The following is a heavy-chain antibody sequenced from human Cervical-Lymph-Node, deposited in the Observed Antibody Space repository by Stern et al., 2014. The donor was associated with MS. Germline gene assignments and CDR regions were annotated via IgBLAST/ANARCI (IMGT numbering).Heavy chain of an antibody. Sequence: QVQLVQSGAEVKKPGASVKVSCKASGYTFTSYGISWVRQAHGQGLEWMGGISACNGSTYNAQKLQGRVTMTTDTATSTAYMELRSLRSDDTAVYYCARGLLGSENAVDIWVQGTMVTVSS. CDR3: ARGLLGSENAVDI. D-gene: IGHD2-15*01. V-gene: IGHV1-18*01. J-gene: IGHJ3*02. CDR2: ISACNGST. CDR1: GYTFTSYG.